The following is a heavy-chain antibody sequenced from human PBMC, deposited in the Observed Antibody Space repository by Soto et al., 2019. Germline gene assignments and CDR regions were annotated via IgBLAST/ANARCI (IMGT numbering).Heavy chain of an antibody. J-gene: IGHJ3*02. V-gene: IGHV1-2*04. D-gene: IGHD3-16*02. CDR1: GYTFTGYY. CDR2: INPNSGGT. Sequence: ASVKVSCKASGYTFTGYYMHWVRQAPGQGPEWMGWINPNSGGTNYAQKFQGWVTMTRDTSISTAYMELSRLRSDDTAVYYCARGEYDYIWGSYRSDASAIWGQGTMVTVSS. CDR3: ARGEYDYIWGSYRSDASAI.